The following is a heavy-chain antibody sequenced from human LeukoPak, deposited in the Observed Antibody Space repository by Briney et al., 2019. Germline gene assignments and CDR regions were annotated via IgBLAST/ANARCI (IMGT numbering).Heavy chain of an antibody. CDR2: INPNSGGT. V-gene: IGHV1-2*02. Sequence: ASVKVSCKASGYTFTGYYMHWVRQAPGQGLEWMGWINPNSGGTNYAQKFQGRVTMTRDTSISTAYMELSRLRSDDTAVYYCARDPIYGDSSGFDYWGQGTLVTVSS. CDR1: GYTFTGYY. CDR3: ARDPIYGDSSGFDY. J-gene: IGHJ4*02. D-gene: IGHD6-19*01.